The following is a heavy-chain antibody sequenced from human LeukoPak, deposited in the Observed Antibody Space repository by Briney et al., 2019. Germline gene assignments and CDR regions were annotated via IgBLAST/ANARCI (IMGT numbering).Heavy chain of an antibody. Sequence: GGSLRLSCAASGFTFSSYAMHWVRQAPGKGLEYVSAINNNGGSTYYVTSVKGRFTISRDNSKNTLYLQMGSLRAEDMAVYYCAREGSGGNWVDYWGQGTLVTVSS. CDR1: GFTFSSYA. J-gene: IGHJ4*02. V-gene: IGHV3-64*01. CDR3: AREGSGGNWVDY. D-gene: IGHD2-21*01. CDR2: INNNGGST.